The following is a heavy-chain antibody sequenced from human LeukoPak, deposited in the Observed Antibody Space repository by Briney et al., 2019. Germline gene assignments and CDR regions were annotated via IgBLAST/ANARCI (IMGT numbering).Heavy chain of an antibody. CDR3: ARGDRKGYCSSTSCYKRFWFDP. CDR2: MNPNSGNT. V-gene: IGHV1-8*01. CDR1: GYTFTSYD. J-gene: IGHJ5*02. Sequence: ASVKVSCKASGYTFTSYDINRVRQATGQGLEWMGWMNPNSGNTGYAQKFQGRVTMTRNTSISTAYMELSSLRSEDTAVYYCARGDRKGYCSSTSCYKRFWFDPWGQGTLVTVSS. D-gene: IGHD2-2*02.